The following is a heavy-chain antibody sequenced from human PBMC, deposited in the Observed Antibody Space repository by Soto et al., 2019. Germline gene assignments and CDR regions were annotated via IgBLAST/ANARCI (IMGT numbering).Heavy chain of an antibody. CDR2: IKSDGSSI. V-gene: IGHV3-74*01. Sequence: EVQLVESGGGLVQPGGSLRLSCAASGFTFSNYWMHWVRQAPGKGLVWVSRIKSDGSSISYADSVKGRFTISRYNARNTLYLQMNSLRAEDTAVYYCARGGFSGSGSYIQGDYWGQGTLVTVSS. J-gene: IGHJ4*02. D-gene: IGHD3-10*01. CDR3: ARGGFSGSGSYIQGDY. CDR1: GFTFSNYW.